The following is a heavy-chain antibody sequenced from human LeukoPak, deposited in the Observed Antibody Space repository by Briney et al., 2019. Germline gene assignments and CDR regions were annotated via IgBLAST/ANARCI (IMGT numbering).Heavy chain of an antibody. Sequence: GASVKVSCKASGYTFTGYYMHWVRQAPGQGLEWMGRINPNSGGTNYAQKFQGRVTMTRDTSISTAYMELSRLRSDDTAVYYCARAEPGYSYGLYYFDYWGQGTLVTVSS. D-gene: IGHD5-18*01. CDR3: ARAEPGYSYGLYYFDY. CDR2: INPNSGGT. J-gene: IGHJ4*02. V-gene: IGHV1-2*06. CDR1: GYTFTGYY.